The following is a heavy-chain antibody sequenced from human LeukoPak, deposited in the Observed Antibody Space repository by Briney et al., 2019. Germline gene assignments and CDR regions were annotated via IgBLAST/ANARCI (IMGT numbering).Heavy chain of an antibody. D-gene: IGHD6-19*01. CDR2: ISYDGSNK. CDR1: GFTFSSYA. J-gene: IGHJ4*02. Sequence: GGSLRLSCAASGFTFSSYAMHWVRQAPGKGLEWVAVISYDGSNKYYADSVKGRFTISRDNSKNSLYLQMNSLRAEDTAAYYCARDRESSGWPDYWGQGTLVTVSS. CDR3: ARDRESSGWPDY. V-gene: IGHV3-30*04.